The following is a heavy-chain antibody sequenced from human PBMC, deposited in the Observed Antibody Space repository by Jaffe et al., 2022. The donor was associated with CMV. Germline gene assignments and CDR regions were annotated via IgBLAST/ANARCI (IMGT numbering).Heavy chain of an antibody. CDR2: IFYTGTT. CDR1: GASVSSSDFY. Sequence: QVQLQESGPGLVKPSETLSLTCTVSGASVSSSDFYWSWIRQPPGKGLEWIGHIFYTGTTNYNPSLEGRVTISLDTSKNQFSLTLNSITAGDTAVFYCARESSSSWYNWFDPWGQGVLVTVSS. CDR3: ARESSSSWYNWFDP. V-gene: IGHV4-61*08. D-gene: IGHD6-13*01. J-gene: IGHJ5*02.